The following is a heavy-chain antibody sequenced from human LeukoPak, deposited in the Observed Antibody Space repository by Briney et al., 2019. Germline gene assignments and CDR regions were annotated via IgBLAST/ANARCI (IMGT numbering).Heavy chain of an antibody. D-gene: IGHD4/OR15-4a*01. J-gene: IGHJ5*02. V-gene: IGHV1-2*06. CDR3: ARAYEYGWFDP. CDR2: INPKTGDT. CDR1: GYTFTGYY. Sequence: ASVKVSCKASGYTFTGYYMHWVRQAPGQGLEWMGRINPKTGDTTYAQKFQGRVTMTWDRSITTAYMELSSLRSDDTAMYYCARAYEYGWFDPWGQGTQVTVSS.